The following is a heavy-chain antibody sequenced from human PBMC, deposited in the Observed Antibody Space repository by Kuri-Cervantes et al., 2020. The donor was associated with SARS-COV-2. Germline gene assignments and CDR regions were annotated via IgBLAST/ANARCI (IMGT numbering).Heavy chain of an antibody. J-gene: IGHJ5*02. Sequence: ESLKSSCAVYGGSFSGYYWSWIRQPPGKGLEWIGEINHSGSTNYNPFLKSRVTISVDTSKNQFSLKLSSVTAADTAVYYCARDRIGIAAAGTSHWFDPWGQGTLVTVSS. CDR2: INHSGST. V-gene: IGHV4-34*01. D-gene: IGHD6-13*01. CDR1: GGSFSGYY. CDR3: ARDRIGIAAAGTSHWFDP.